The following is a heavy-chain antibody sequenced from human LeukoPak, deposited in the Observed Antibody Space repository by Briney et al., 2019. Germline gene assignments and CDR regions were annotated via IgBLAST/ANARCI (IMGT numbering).Heavy chain of an antibody. Sequence: GGSLRLSCAASGFTFSNFAMNWVRQAPGKGLEWVSGINRNGGTTYYADSVKGRFTLSRDNSKNTLYLQMNRLRAEDTAVYYCAFQVRGVIHWGQGTQVTVSS. J-gene: IGHJ4*02. D-gene: IGHD3-10*01. CDR2: INRNGGTT. CDR3: AFQVRGVIH. CDR1: GFTFSNFA. V-gene: IGHV3-23*01.